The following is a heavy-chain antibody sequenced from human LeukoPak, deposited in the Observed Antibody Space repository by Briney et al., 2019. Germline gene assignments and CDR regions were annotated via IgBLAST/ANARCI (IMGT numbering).Heavy chain of an antibody. Sequence: PGGSLRLSCAASGFTFSSYAMSWVRQPPGKGLEWVSAISGSGGSTYYPDSVKGRFTISRDNSKNTLYLQMTSLRAEDTAVYYSAASEYSSDFDYWGQGTLVTVSS. CDR3: AASEYSSDFDY. J-gene: IGHJ4*02. D-gene: IGHD2/OR15-2a*01. V-gene: IGHV3-23*01. CDR1: GFTFSSYA. CDR2: ISGSGGST.